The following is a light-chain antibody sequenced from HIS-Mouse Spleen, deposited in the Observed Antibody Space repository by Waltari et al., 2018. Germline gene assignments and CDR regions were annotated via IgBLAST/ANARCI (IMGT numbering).Light chain of an antibody. Sequence: QSALTQPASVSGSPGQSITISCTGTSRYVGSYNLVSWYQQHPDKAPKLMYYEGSKRPSGVSNRFSGSKSGNPASLTISGLQAEDEADYYCCSYAGSSTWVFGGGTKLTVL. CDR3: CSYAGSSTWV. CDR1: SRYVGSYNL. V-gene: IGLV2-23*01. J-gene: IGLJ3*02. CDR2: EGS.